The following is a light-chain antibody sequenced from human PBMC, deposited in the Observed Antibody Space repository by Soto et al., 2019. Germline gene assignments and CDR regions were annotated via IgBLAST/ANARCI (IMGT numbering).Light chain of an antibody. V-gene: IGLV2-23*01. CDR3: CSYAGSRTFV. CDR1: SSDVGAYNL. Sequence: QSALTQPASVSGSPGQSITVSCTGTSSDVGAYNLVSWYQQHPGKAPRLIIYEGTKRPSGISHRFSGSKSDNTASLTISGLRAEDEAHYHCCSYAGSRTFVFGGGNKVTVL. CDR2: EGT. J-gene: IGLJ3*02.